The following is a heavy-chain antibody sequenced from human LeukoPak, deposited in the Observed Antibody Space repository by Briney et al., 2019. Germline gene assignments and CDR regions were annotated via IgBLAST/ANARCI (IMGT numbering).Heavy chain of an antibody. V-gene: IGHV4-31*03. J-gene: IGHJ4*02. CDR1: GGSISSGGYY. CDR3: ARDRSSWGLDC. CDR2: IYYSGTT. Sequence: SETLSLTCTVSGGSISSGGYYWSWIRQHPGKGLGWIGYIYYSGTTYYNPSLKSRVTISVDTSKNQFSLKLTSLTAADTAVYYCARDRSSWGLDCWGQGTLFTVSS. D-gene: IGHD7-27*01.